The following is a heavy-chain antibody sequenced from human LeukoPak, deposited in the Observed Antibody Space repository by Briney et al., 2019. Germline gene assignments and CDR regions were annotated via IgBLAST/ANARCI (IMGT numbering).Heavy chain of an antibody. V-gene: IGHV3-33*01. CDR2: IWYDGNNK. D-gene: IGHD2-2*01. CDR1: GFTFSTYA. J-gene: IGHJ4*02. CDR3: ARGSSSVTLPGD. Sequence: GGSLRLSCAASGFTFSTYAMHWVRQAPGKGLEWVAVIWYDGNNKYYADSVKGRFTISRDNSKNTLYLQMNSLRVEDTAVYYCARGSSSVTLPGDWGQGTLVTVSS.